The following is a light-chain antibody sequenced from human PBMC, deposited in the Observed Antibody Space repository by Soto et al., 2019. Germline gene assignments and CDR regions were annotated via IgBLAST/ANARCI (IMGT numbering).Light chain of an antibody. J-gene: IGKJ1*01. CDR2: DAS. V-gene: IGKV3-11*01. Sequence: EIVLTQSPATLSLSPGERATLSCRASQSVGSYFAWYQHKPGQPPSLLIYDASTRATGIPARFSGSGSGTDFTLTISSLEPEDAVYYCQQRSNWPPTWTFGQGTKVEIK. CDR3: QQRSNWPPTWT. CDR1: QSVGSY.